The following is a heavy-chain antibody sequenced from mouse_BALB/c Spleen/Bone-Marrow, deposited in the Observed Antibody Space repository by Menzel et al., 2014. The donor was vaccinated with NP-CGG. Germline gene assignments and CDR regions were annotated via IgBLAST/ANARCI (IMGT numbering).Heavy chain of an antibody. V-gene: IGHV1-39*01. J-gene: IGHJ4*01. CDR1: GYSFTGYN. CDR3: ARGAYAMDY. Sequence: EVQLQQSGPELEKPGASVKISCKASGYSFTGYNMNWVKQSNEKSLEWIGNIDPYYDGTSYNQKLKGKATLTVDKSSSTAYMQLKSLTSEDSAVYYCARGAYAMDYWGQGTSVTVSS. CDR2: IDPYYDGT.